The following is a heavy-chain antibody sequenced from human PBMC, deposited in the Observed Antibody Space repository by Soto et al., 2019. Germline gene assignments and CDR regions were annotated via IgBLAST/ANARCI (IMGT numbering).Heavy chain of an antibody. CDR2: IHYSGTT. CDR3: ARRLIGMDV. J-gene: IGHJ6*02. Sequence: SETLSLTCTVSGGSISSYSYYWGWIRQPPGKGPEWIGSIHYSGTTYYNPSLKSRVTVSADTSKNQFSLNLRSVTAADTAVYFCARRLIGMDVWGQGTTVTVSS. V-gene: IGHV4-39*01. CDR1: GGSISSYSYY.